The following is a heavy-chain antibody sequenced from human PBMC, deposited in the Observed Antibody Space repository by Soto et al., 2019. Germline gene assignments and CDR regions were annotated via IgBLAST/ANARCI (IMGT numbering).Heavy chain of an antibody. CDR3: ARDRVGDYGGRFLDY. Sequence: QVQLQESGPGLVKPSQTLSLTCTVSGGSISSGGYYWSWIRQHPGKGLEWIGYIYYRGNTYYNPSLKSRVTISVDTSKNQYALKLSSVTAADTAVYYCARDRVGDYGGRFLDYWGQGTLVTVSS. CDR1: GGSISSGGYY. V-gene: IGHV4-31*03. CDR2: IYYRGNT. D-gene: IGHD4-17*01. J-gene: IGHJ4*02.